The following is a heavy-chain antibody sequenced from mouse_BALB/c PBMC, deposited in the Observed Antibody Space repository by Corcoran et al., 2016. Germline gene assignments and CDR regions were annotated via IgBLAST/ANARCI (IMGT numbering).Heavy chain of an antibody. V-gene: IGHV3-6*02. CDR3: ARTDGYDGRFAY. CDR1: GYSITSGYY. D-gene: IGHD2-2*01. CDR2: ISYDGSN. Sequence: DVQLQESGPGLVKPSQSLSLTCSVTGYSITSGYYWNWIRQFPGNKLEWMGYISYDGSNNYNPSLKNRISITRDTSKNQFLLTLNSVTTEDTATYYCARTDGYDGRFAYWGQGTLVTVSA. J-gene: IGHJ3*01.